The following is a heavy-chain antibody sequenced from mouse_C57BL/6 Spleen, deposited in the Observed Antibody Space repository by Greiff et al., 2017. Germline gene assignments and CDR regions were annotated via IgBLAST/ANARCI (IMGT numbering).Heavy chain of an antibody. V-gene: IGHV1-82*01. D-gene: IGHD2-5*01. Sequence: VQLQQSGPELVKPGASVKMSCKASGYAFSSSWMNWVKQRPGKGLEWIGRIYPGDGDTNYNGKFKGKATLTADKSSSTAYMQLSSLTSEDSAVYFCAAYYSIYFDYWGQGTTVTVSS. J-gene: IGHJ2*01. CDR2: IYPGDGDT. CDR1: GYAFSSSW. CDR3: AAYYSIYFDY.